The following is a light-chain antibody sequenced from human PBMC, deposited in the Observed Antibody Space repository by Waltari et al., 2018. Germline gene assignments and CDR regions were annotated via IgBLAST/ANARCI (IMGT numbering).Light chain of an antibody. Sequence: QSVLTQPPSVSAAPGQKVTIPCSGSSSNIGNNFVAWYQQLPGTAPKLLIYEDTKRPSGIPDRFSGSKSGTSATLGVTGLQTGDEADYYCGAWDSSLSAWVFGGGTKLTVL. CDR2: EDT. J-gene: IGLJ3*02. CDR3: GAWDSSLSAWV. CDR1: SSNIGNNF. V-gene: IGLV1-51*02.